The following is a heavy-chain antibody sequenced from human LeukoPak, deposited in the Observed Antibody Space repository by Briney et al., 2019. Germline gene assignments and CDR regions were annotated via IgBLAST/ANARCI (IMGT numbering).Heavy chain of an antibody. CDR2: ISAYNGNT. Sequence: GASVKVSCKASGYTLTSYGISWVRQAPGQGLDWMGWISAYNGNTNYAQKLQGRVTMTTDTSTSTAYMELRSLRSDDTAVYYCARIPFGYCSGGSCYSGVDYWGQGTLVTVSS. V-gene: IGHV1-18*04. J-gene: IGHJ4*02. CDR3: ARIPFGYCSGGSCYSGVDY. CDR1: GYTLTSYG. D-gene: IGHD2-15*01.